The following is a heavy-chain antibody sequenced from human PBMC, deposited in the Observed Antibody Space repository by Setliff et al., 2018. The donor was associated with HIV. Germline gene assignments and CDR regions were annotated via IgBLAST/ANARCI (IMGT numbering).Heavy chain of an antibody. CDR1: GGSISSSSYY. Sequence: PSETLSLTCTVSGGSISSSSYYWGWIRQPPGKGLEWIGSIYYSGSTYYNPSLKTRVTISVDTSKNQFSLKLSSVTAADTAIYYCAREDSSSWYSSLSFWGQGTLVTVSS. J-gene: IGHJ1*01. CDR3: AREDSSSWYSSLSF. CDR2: IYYSGST. D-gene: IGHD6-13*01. V-gene: IGHV4-39*02.